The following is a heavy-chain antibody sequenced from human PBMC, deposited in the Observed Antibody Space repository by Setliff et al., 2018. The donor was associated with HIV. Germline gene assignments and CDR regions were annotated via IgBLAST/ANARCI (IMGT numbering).Heavy chain of an antibody. J-gene: IGHJ5*02. Sequence: SETLSLTCTVSGDSVRSQTYTWSWIRQSAGEGLEWIGHIYGSGSTDYNPSLNSRVTISLDTSKNQFSLRLSSVIAADTAVYYCARDLRFDPWGQGTLVTVSS. CDR2: IYGSGST. CDR1: GDSVRSQTYT. CDR3: ARDLRFDP. V-gene: IGHV4-61*09.